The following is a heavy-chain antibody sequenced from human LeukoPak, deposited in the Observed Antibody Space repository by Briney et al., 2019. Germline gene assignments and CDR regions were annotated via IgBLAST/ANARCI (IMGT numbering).Heavy chain of an antibody. V-gene: IGHV3-23*01. CDR3: AKNSGYSWQYFFDY. CDR1: GFTFSNYA. CDR2: ISGGGGPT. D-gene: IGHD6-25*01. J-gene: IGHJ4*02. Sequence: QSGGSLRLSCAASGFTFSNYAMSWVRQAPGKWLEWVSAISGGGGPTYYADSVKGRFTISRDNSKNTLYLQMNSLRAEDAAVYFCAKNSGYSWQYFFDYWGQGTLVTVSS.